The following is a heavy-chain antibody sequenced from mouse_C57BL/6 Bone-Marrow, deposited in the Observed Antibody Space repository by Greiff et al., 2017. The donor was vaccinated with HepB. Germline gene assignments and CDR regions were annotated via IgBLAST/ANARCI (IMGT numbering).Heavy chain of an antibody. V-gene: IGHV1-69*01. CDR2: IDPSDSYT. CDR3: ARTLPSYYYGSSRWYFDV. CDR1: GYTFTSYW. D-gene: IGHD1-1*01. Sequence: VQLQQPGAELVMPGASVKLSCKASGYTFTSYWMHWVKQMPGQGLEWIGEIDPSDSYTNYNQKFKGKSTLTVDKSSSTAYMQLSSLTSEDSAVYYCARTLPSYYYGSSRWYFDVWGTGTTVTVSS. J-gene: IGHJ1*03.